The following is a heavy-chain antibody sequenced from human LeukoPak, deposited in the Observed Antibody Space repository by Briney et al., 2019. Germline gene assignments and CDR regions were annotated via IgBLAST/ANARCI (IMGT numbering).Heavy chain of an antibody. CDR2: IYHSGST. CDR1: GGSISSSNW. CDR3: ARARGYLVDY. V-gene: IGHV4-4*02. D-gene: IGHD1-26*01. Sequence: SETLSLTCAVSGGSISSSNWWSWVRQPPGKGLEWIGEIYHSGSTNYNPSLKSRVTISVDTSKNQFSLKLSSVTAADTAVYYCARARGYLVDYWGQGTLVTVSS. J-gene: IGHJ4*02.